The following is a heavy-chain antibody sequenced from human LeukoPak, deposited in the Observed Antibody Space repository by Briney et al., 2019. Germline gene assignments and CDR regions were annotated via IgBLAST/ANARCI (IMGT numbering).Heavy chain of an antibody. CDR3: ARGPMVRGIIATPFDY. CDR2: INHSGST. V-gene: IGHV4-34*01. Sequence: SETLSLTCAVYGGSLSGYYWSWIRQPPGKGLEWLGEINHSGSTNYNPSLKSRVTISVDTSKNQFSLKLSSVTAADTAVYYCARGPMVRGIIATPFDYWGQGTLVTVSS. CDR1: GGSLSGYY. D-gene: IGHD3-10*01. J-gene: IGHJ4*02.